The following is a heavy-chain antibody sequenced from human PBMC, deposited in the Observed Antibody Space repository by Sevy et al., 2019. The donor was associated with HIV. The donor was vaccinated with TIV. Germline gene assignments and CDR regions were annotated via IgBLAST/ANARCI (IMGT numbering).Heavy chain of an antibody. CDR3: ARDRRFYGGNSEFYYFDY. D-gene: IGHD4-17*01. CDR1: GYTFTSYY. Sequence: ASVKVSCKASGYTFTSYYMHWVRQAPGQGLEWMGIINPSGGSTSYAQKFQGRVTMTRDTSTSTVYMELSSLRSEDEAVYYCARDRRFYGGNSEFYYFDYWGQGTLVTVSS. J-gene: IGHJ4*02. V-gene: IGHV1-46*01. CDR2: INPSGGST.